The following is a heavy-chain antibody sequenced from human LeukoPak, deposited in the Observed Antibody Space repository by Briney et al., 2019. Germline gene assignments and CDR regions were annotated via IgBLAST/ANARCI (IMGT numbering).Heavy chain of an antibody. CDR2: ISSSGSTI. D-gene: IGHD3-10*01. Sequence: GGSLRLSCAAPGFTLSDYYMSWIRQAPGKGLEWVSYISSSGSTIYYADSVKGRFTISRDNAKNSLYLQMNSLRAEDTAVYYCARDQGSGSSNWFDPWGQGTLVTVSS. CDR3: ARDQGSGSSNWFDP. CDR1: GFTLSDYY. J-gene: IGHJ5*02. V-gene: IGHV3-11*01.